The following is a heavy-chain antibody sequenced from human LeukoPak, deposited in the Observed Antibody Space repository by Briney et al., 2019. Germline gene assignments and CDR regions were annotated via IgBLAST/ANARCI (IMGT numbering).Heavy chain of an antibody. CDR2: IKQDGSAV. CDR1: GFTFSSYY. CDR3: ARARSISWRYDLGV. J-gene: IGHJ6*02. V-gene: IGHV3-7*01. D-gene: IGHD2-2*01. Sequence: PGGSLRISCAASGFTFSSYYMNWVRQAPGKGLEWVADIKQDGSAVYSVDSVKGRFTISRDNAKNSLYLQMNSLSTEDTGVYYCARARSISWRYDLGVWGQGTTVTVSS.